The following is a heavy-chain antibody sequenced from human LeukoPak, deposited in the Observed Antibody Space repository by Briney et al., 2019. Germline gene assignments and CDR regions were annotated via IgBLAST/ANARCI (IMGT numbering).Heavy chain of an antibody. CDR1: GGSISSYY. Sequence: PSETLSFTGTGSGGSISSYYWSWIRQPPGKGLKWIGFIYYSGSTNYKPSLKSRVTISVDTSKNQFSLKLSSVTAADTAVYYCARDKGTSYLSSFDYWGQGTLVTVSS. CDR3: ARDKGTSYLSSFDY. D-gene: IGHD6-6*01. CDR2: IYYSGST. J-gene: IGHJ4*02. V-gene: IGHV4-59*01.